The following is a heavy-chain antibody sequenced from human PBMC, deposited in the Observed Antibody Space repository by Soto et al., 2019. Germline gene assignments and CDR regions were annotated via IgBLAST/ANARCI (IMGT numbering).Heavy chain of an antibody. CDR1: GYSFTNYG. J-gene: IGHJ4*02. D-gene: IGHD1-1*01. CDR3: ARANTWVTGRVGTH. CDR2: ISGYNGNT. Sequence: QIHLEQSRIEMKEPGTSLKISCATSGYSFTNYGISWVRQAPGQGFEWMGWISGYNGNTKYAQSFHDRVVMTADKFTSTGYLEMRNLRSNDTAVYYCARANTWVTGRVGTHWGQGTKVTVSS. V-gene: IGHV1-18*01.